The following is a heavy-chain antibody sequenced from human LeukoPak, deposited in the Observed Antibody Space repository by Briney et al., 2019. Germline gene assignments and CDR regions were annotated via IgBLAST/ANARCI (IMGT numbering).Heavy chain of an antibody. J-gene: IGHJ6*02. CDR3: AKSRAARPLLGSSYYYYGMDV. Sequence: GGSLRLSCAASGFTFSSYAMHWVRQAPGKGLEWVAVISYDGSNKYYADSVKGRFTISRDNSKNTLYLQMNSLRAEDTAVYYCAKSRAARPLLGSSYYYYGMDVWGQGTTVTVSS. D-gene: IGHD6-6*01. CDR1: GFTFSSYA. CDR2: ISYDGSNK. V-gene: IGHV3-30-3*02.